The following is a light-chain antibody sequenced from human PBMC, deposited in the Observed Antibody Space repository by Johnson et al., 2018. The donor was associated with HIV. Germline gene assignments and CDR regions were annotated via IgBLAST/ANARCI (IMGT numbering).Light chain of an antibody. Sequence: LTQPPSVSAAPGQMVTISCSGSSSNIGRNYVSWYQQLPGTAPKLLIYENNKRPSGIPDRFSGSKSGTSATLGITGLQTGDEAGYSCGTWDSSLSEGVFGTGTKVTVL. CDR3: GTWDSSLSEGV. V-gene: IGLV1-51*02. CDR2: ENN. J-gene: IGLJ1*01. CDR1: SSNIGRNY.